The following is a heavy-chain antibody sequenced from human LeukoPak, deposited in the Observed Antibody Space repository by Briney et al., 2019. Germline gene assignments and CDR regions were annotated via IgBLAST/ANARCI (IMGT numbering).Heavy chain of an antibody. CDR2: ISGSGGST. D-gene: IGHD4-17*01. CDR3: AKVDGDAVRYYYGMDV. J-gene: IGHJ6*02. Sequence: GGSLRLSCAASGFTFSSYAMSWVRQAPGKGLEWVSAISGSGGSTYYADSVKGRFTISRDNSKNTLYLQMNSLRAEDTAVYYCAKVDGDAVRYYYGMDVWGQGTTVTVSS. CDR1: GFTFSSYA. V-gene: IGHV3-23*01.